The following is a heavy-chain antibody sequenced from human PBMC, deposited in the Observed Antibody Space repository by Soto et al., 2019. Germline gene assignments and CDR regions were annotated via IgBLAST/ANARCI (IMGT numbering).Heavy chain of an antibody. CDR2: ISGSGGST. V-gene: IGHV3-23*01. CDR1: GFTFSSYA. D-gene: IGHD2-8*01. J-gene: IGHJ3*02. CDR3: AKDLGTPGSRVYAMAIDAFDI. Sequence: GGSLRLSCAASGFTFSSYAMSWVRQAPGKGLEWVSAISGSGGSTYYADSVKGRFTISRDNSKNTLYLQMNSLRAEDTAVYYCAKDLGTPGSRVYAMAIDAFDIWGQGTMVTVSS.